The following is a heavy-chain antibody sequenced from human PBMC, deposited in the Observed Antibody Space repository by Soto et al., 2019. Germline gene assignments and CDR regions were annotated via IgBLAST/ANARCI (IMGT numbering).Heavy chain of an antibody. CDR2: IYWDDDE. CDR1: GFSLSTTAEG. CDR3: AHGSCSSADCYPNPYLDY. J-gene: IGHJ4*02. V-gene: IGHV2-5*02. D-gene: IGHD2-2*01. Sequence: QITLKESGPTLVKPTQTLTLTCTFSGFSLSTTAEGVGWIRQPPVKALEWLALIYWDDDERYSPSLKSRLTITKDTSKNQVVLTMTNVDPVDTATYYCAHGSCSSADCYPNPYLDYWGQGNLVTVSS.